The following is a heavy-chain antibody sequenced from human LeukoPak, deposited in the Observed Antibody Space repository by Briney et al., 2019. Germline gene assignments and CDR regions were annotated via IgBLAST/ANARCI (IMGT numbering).Heavy chain of an antibody. CDR3: ARLTSDDYYDSSGYQKFDY. CDR1: GGSISSGGYY. CDR2: IYYRGST. D-gene: IGHD3-22*01. V-gene: IGHV4-31*03. J-gene: IGHJ4*02. Sequence: SQTLSLTCTVSGGSISSGGYYWSWIRQHPGKGLEWIGYIYYRGSTYYNPSLKSRVTISVDTSKNQFSLKLSSVTAADTAVYYCARLTSDDYYDSSGYQKFDYWGQGTLVTVSS.